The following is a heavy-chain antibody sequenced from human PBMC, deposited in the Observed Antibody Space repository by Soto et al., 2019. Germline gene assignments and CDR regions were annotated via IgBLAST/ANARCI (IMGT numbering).Heavy chain of an antibody. V-gene: IGHV3-21*01. CDR1: GFTFSSYS. CDR2: ISSSSSYI. Sequence: GGSLRLSCAASGFTFSSYSMNWVRQAPGKGLEWVSSISSSSSYIYYADSVKGRFTISRDNAKNSLYLQMNSLRAEDTAVYYCARDSIAAKGEYYFDYWGQGTLVTVSS. J-gene: IGHJ4*02. CDR3: ARDSIAAKGEYYFDY. D-gene: IGHD6-6*01.